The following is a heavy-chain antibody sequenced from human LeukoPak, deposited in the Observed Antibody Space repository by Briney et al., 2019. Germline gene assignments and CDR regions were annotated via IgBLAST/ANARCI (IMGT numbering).Heavy chain of an antibody. CDR3: ARTYGSGSYRPFGY. CDR2: IYHSGST. D-gene: IGHD3-10*01. J-gene: IGHJ4*02. CDR1: GGPTTSGGYS. V-gene: IGHV4-30-2*01. Sequence: SETLSLTSPVPGGPTTSGGYSGSWTRQPPGKALKWIGYIYHSGSTYYNPSLKSRVTISVDRSKNQFSLKLSSVTAADTAVYYCARTYGSGSYRPFGYWGQGTLVTVSS.